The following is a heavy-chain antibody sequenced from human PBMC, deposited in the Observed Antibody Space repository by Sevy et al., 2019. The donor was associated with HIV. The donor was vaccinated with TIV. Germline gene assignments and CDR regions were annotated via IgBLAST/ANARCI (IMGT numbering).Heavy chain of an antibody. CDR2: IYGSGGTI. Sequence: GGSLRLSCKPSGFTFITYAMNWVRQAPGKGLEWVSTIYGSGGTIYYADYLKGRFTISRDNSKNTWYLQMDSLRTEDTAIYYCAGARYDGSGSFDAFDIWGQGTMVTVSS. V-gene: IGHV3-23*01. D-gene: IGHD3-22*01. J-gene: IGHJ3*02. CDR3: AGARYDGSGSFDAFDI. CDR1: GFTFITYA.